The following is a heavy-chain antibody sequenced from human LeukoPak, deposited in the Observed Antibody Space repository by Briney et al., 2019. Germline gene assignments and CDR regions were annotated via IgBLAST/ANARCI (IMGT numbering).Heavy chain of an antibody. V-gene: IGHV4-30-2*01. D-gene: IGHD3-3*01. CDR3: AKGRGKLRFLEWLLST. J-gene: IGHJ4*02. CDR1: GGSISSGGYS. Sequence: SQTLSLTCAVSGGSISSGGYSWCWIRQPPGKGLEWIGYIYHSGSTYYNPSLKSRVTISVDRSKNQFSLKLSSVTAADTAVYYCAKGRGKLRFLEWLLSTWGQGTLVTVSS. CDR2: IYHSGST.